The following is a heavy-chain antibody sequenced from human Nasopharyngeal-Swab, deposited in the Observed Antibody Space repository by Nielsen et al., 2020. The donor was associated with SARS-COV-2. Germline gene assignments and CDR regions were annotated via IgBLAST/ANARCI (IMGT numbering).Heavy chain of an antibody. Sequence: ASSKASCKASGCTFTSYGISWVRQPPRQGLEWMGWISAYNGNTNYAQKLQGRVTMITNTSTRTAYMELRSLRSDDTAVYYCARGLGSGKGFDYWGQGTLVTVSS. D-gene: IGHD5-12*01. CDR1: GCTFTSYG. J-gene: IGHJ4*02. CDR3: ARGLGSGKGFDY. CDR2: ISAYNGNT. V-gene: IGHV1-18*01.